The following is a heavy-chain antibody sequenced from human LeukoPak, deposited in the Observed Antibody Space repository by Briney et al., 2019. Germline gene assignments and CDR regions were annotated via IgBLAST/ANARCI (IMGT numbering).Heavy chain of an antibody. CDR1: GFTVSSNY. Sequence: PGGSLRLSCAASGFTVSSNYMSWVRQAPGKGLEWVSVIYSGGSTYYADSVKGRFTISRDNSKNTLYLQINSLRAEDTAVYYCARDPGLMDVRGAFDIWGQGTMVTVSS. V-gene: IGHV3-53*01. CDR3: ARDPGLMDVRGAFDI. J-gene: IGHJ3*02. D-gene: IGHD2-8*01. CDR2: IYSGGST.